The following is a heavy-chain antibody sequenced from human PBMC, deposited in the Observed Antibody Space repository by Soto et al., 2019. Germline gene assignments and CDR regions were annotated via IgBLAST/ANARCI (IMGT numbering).Heavy chain of an antibody. CDR3: ARFCRWGLRYFDWGRPFDP. Sequence: PSETLSLTCAVSGYSISSGYYWGWIRQPPGKGLEWIGSIYHSGSTYYNPSLKSRVTISVDTSKNQFSLKLSSVTAADTAVYYCARFCRWGLRYFDWGRPFDPWGQGTLVTVSS. CDR2: IYHSGST. CDR1: GYSISSGYY. V-gene: IGHV4-38-2*01. J-gene: IGHJ5*02. D-gene: IGHD3-9*01.